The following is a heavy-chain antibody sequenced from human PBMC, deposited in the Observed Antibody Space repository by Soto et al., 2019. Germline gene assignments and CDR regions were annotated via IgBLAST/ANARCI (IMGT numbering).Heavy chain of an antibody. V-gene: IGHV4-34*01. J-gene: IGHJ3*02. CDR3: ARDHSSGWYGLGYAFDI. CDR2: INHSGST. CDR1: GGSFSGYY. D-gene: IGHD6-19*01. Sequence: QVQLQQWGAGLLKPSETLSLTCAVYGGSFSGYYWSWIRQPPGKGLEWIGEINHSGSTNYNPSLKSRVTISVDTSKNQFSLKLSSVTAADTAVYYCARDHSSGWYGLGYAFDIWGQGTMVTVSS.